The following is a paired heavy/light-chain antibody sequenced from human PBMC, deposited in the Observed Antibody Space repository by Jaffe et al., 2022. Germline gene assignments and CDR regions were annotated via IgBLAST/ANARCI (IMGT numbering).Heavy chain of an antibody. CDR2: IYPGDSDT. CDR3: ARHVVLPIWGSSNGKDPNSGSGYMDV. CDR1: GYSFTSYW. Sequence: EVQLVQSGAEVKKPGESLKISCKGSGYSFTSYWIGWVRQMPGKGLEWMGIIYPGDSDTRYSPSFQGQVTISADKSISTAYLQWSSLKASDTAMYYCARHVVLPIWGSSNGKDPNSGSGYMDVWGKGTTVTVSS. J-gene: IGHJ6*03. D-gene: IGHD3-16*01. V-gene: IGHV5-51*01.
Light chain of an antibody. CDR1: QSLLHSNGYNY. CDR2: LGS. CDR3: MQALQTPHT. Sequence: DIVMTQSPLSLPVTPGEPASISCRSSQSLLHSNGYNYLDWYLQKPGQSPQLLIYLGSNRASGVPDRFSGSGSGTDFTLKISRVEAEDVGVYYCMQALQTPHTFGQGTKLEIK. V-gene: IGKV2-28*01. J-gene: IGKJ2*01.